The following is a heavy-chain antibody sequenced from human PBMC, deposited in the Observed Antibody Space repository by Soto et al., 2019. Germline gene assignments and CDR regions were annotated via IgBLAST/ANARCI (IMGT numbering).Heavy chain of an antibody. Sequence: PSETLSLTCAVYGGSFSGYYWSWIRQPPGKGLEWIGEINHCGSTNSNPSLKSRVTISVDTSKNQFSLKLSSVPAADTAVYYCGGGINCSSTSCYGGAYYYYYGMDVLGQGTTVAASS. CDR1: GGSFSGYY. D-gene: IGHD2-2*01. CDR3: GGGINCSSTSCYGGAYYYYYGMDV. V-gene: IGHV4-34*01. CDR2: INHCGST. J-gene: IGHJ6*02.